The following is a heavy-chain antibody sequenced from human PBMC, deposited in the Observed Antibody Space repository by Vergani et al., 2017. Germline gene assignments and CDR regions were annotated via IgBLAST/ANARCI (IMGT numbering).Heavy chain of an antibody. J-gene: IGHJ6*03. Sequence: QVQLPQWGAGLLKPSETLSLPCAVYGGSFSGYYWSWIRQPPGQGLEWIGEINHSGSTNYNPSRKRRVTISVDTSKNQFSLKLSSVTDADTAVDYCLRVRKGYYYVYYYYYMDVWGKGTTVTVSS. V-gene: IGHV4-34*01. D-gene: IGHD3-10*02. CDR1: GGSFSGYY. CDR3: LRVRKGYYYVYYYYYMDV. CDR2: INHSGST.